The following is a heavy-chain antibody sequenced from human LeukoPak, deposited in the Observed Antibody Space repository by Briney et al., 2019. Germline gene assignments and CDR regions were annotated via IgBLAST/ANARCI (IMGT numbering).Heavy chain of an antibody. J-gene: IGHJ3*02. Sequence: SETLSLTCTVSGGSISSSSYYWGWIRQPPGKGLEWIGSIYYSGSTNYNPSLKSRVTISVDTSKKQFSLRLSSVTAADTAVYYCARRVAAAADAFDIWGQGTMVTVSS. CDR2: IYYSGST. CDR3: ARRVAAAADAFDI. V-gene: IGHV4-39*07. D-gene: IGHD6-25*01. CDR1: GGSISSSSYY.